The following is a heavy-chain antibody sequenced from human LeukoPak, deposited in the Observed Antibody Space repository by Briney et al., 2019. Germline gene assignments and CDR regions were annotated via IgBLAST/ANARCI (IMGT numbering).Heavy chain of an antibody. CDR1: GFTFSSYA. J-gene: IGHJ6*04. Sequence: GRSLRLSCAASGFTFSSYAMHWVRQAPGKGLEWVAVISYDGSNKYYADSVKGRFTISRDNSKNTLYLQMNSLRAEDTAVYCCARDLAPTMVRGWALDVWGKGTTVTVSS. D-gene: IGHD3-10*01. CDR3: ARDLAPTMVRGWALDV. V-gene: IGHV3-30*04. CDR2: ISYDGSNK.